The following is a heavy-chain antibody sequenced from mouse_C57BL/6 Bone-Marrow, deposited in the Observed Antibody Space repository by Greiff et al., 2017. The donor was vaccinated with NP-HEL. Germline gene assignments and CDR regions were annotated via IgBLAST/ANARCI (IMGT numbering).Heavy chain of an antibody. V-gene: IGHV7-1*01. D-gene: IGHD4-1*01. CDR2: SRNKANDYTT. CDR1: GFTFSDFY. J-gene: IGHJ4*01. Sequence: EVKLVESGGGLVQSGRSLRLSCATSGFTFSDFYMEWVRQAPGKGLEWIAASRNKANDYTTEYSASVKGRFIVSRDTSQSILYLQMNALRAEDTAIYYCARDAETGTGYYAMDYWGQGTSVTVSS. CDR3: ARDAETGTGYYAMDY.